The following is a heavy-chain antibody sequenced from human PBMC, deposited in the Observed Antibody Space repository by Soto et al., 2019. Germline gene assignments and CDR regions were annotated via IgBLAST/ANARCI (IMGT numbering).Heavy chain of an antibody. J-gene: IGHJ6*02. CDR3: ARGGGVVRGANLDFYGMDV. D-gene: IGHD3-10*01. CDR1: GGTFSSYA. V-gene: IGHV1-69*12. Sequence: QVQLVQSGAEVKKPGSSVKVSCKASGGTFSSYAISWVRQAPGQGLEWMGGIIPIFGTANYAQKFQGRVTITADESRSTAYMELSSLRSEATAVYYCARGGGVVRGANLDFYGMDVWGQGSTVTVSS. CDR2: IIPIFGTA.